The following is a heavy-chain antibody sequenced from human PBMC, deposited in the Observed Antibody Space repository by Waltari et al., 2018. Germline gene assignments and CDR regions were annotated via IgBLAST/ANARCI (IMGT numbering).Heavy chain of an antibody. CDR2: IYHSGST. J-gene: IGHJ4*02. D-gene: IGHD3-22*01. CDR1: GYSISSGYY. CDR3: ARELFYDSSGYYSRFFDY. V-gene: IGHV4-38-2*02. Sequence: QVQLQESGPGLVKPSETLSLTCAVSGYSISSGYYWGWIRQPPGRGLEWIGSIYHSGSTYYNPSLKSRVTISVETSKNQFSLKLSSVTVADTAVYYCARELFYDSSGYYSRFFDYWGQGTLVTVSS.